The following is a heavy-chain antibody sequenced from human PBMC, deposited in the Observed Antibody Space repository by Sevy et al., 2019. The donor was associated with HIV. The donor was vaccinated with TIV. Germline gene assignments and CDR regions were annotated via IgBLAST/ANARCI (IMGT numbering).Heavy chain of an antibody. Sequence: GGSLRLSCTASGFSFNMYWMSWVRQAPGQGLEWVAHIKRDGSEKYYVDSVRGRFIISRDNAKNLLYLQMNSLRAEDTAVYYCARDCSSTSCLWGLDVWGQGTTVTVSS. CDR1: GFSFNMYW. V-gene: IGHV3-7*03. J-gene: IGHJ6*02. CDR3: ARDCSSTSCLWGLDV. CDR2: IKRDGSEK. D-gene: IGHD2-2*01.